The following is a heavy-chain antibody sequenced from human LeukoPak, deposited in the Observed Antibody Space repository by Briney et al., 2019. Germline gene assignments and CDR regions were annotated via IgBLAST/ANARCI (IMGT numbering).Heavy chain of an antibody. D-gene: IGHD1-26*01. V-gene: IGHV3-21*04. Sequence: SGGSLRLSCAASGFTFSSYSMNWVRQAPGKGLEWVSSISSGSSYIYYADSVKGRFTISRDNAKNSLYLQMNSLRAEDTAVYYCARDIYAGASSPGVYWGQGTLVTVSS. J-gene: IGHJ4*02. CDR2: ISSGSSYI. CDR3: ARDIYAGASSPGVY. CDR1: GFTFSSYS.